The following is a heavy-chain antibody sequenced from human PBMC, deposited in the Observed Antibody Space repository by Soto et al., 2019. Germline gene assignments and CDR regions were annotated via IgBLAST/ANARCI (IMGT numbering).Heavy chain of an antibody. J-gene: IGHJ6*02. CDR3: AKDSRIAARRPYYYYGMDV. CDR1: GFTVNNNY. V-gene: IGHV3-66*01. Sequence: GGSLRLSCAASGFTVNNNYMSWVRQAPGKGLEWVSVIYSGGSTYYVDSVKGRFTISRDNSKNTLHLQMNSLRAEDTAVYYCAKDSRIAARRPYYYYGMDVWGQGTTVTVSS. D-gene: IGHD6-6*01. CDR2: IYSGGST.